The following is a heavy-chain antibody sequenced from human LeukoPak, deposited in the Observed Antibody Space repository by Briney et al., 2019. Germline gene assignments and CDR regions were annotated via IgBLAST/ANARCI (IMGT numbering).Heavy chain of an antibody. Sequence: PSETLSLTCAVYGGSFSGYYWSWIRQPPGKGLEWIGEINHSGSTNYIPSLKSRVTISVDTSKNQFSLKLSSVTAADTAVYYCARDLTPLYGPMVVTPGFDYWGQGTLVTVSS. J-gene: IGHJ4*02. CDR2: INHSGST. D-gene: IGHD4-23*01. V-gene: IGHV4-34*01. CDR3: ARDLTPLYGPMVVTPGFDY. CDR1: GGSFSGYY.